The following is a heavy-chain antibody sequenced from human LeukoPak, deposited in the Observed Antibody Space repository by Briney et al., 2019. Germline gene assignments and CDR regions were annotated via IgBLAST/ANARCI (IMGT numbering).Heavy chain of an antibody. CDR2: IYPGDSDT. CDR1: GYSFTSYW. CDR3: ARRIYGDEAGATWFDP. V-gene: IGHV5-51*01. Sequence: GESLKISCKGSGYSFTSYWIGWVRQMPGKGLEWMGIIYPGDSDTKYSPSFQGQVTISADKSISTVYLQWSRLKASDTAMYYCARRIYGDEAGATWFDPWGQGTLVTVSS. J-gene: IGHJ5*02. D-gene: IGHD1-26*01.